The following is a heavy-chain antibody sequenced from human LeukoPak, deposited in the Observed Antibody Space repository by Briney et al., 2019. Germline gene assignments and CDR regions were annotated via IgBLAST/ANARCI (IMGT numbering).Heavy chain of an antibody. Sequence: PGGSLRLSCAASGFTVSTNYMIWVRQAPGKGLEWVSVIYSGGRTYYADSVKGRFTISRDNSKNTLYLQMNSLRAEDTAVYYCTRGGGGSFPHYWGQGTLVTVSS. J-gene: IGHJ4*02. CDR3: TRGGGGSFPHY. CDR2: IYSGGRT. V-gene: IGHV3-53*01. CDR1: GFTVSTNY. D-gene: IGHD2-21*01.